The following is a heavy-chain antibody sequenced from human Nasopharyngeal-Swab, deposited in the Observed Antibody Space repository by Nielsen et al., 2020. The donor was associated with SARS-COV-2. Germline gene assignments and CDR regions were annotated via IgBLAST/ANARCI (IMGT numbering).Heavy chain of an antibody. D-gene: IGHD5-18*01. CDR1: GFLFSSYS. CDR3: ARAGGRYSYADY. J-gene: IGHJ4*02. CDR2: ISYDESNK. V-gene: IGHV3-30-3*01. Sequence: GESLKISCSASGFLFSSYSLHWVRQAPGKGLEWVAVISYDESNKYYADSVKGRFTISRDNSKNTLYLQMNSLRAEDTAVYYCARAGGRYSYADYWGQGTLVTVSS.